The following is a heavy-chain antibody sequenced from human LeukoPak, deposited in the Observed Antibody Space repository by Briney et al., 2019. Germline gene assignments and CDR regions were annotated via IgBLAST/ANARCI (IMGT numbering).Heavy chain of an antibody. CDR1: GGSISSSNW. Sequence: SETLSLTCAVSGGSISSSNWWSWVRQPPGKGLEWIGEIHHSGSTNYNPSLKSRVTISVDKSKNQFSLKLSSVTAADTAVYYCARDNRYYDYVWGSYRVFDYWGQGTLVTVSS. CDR3: ARDNRYYDYVWGSYRVFDY. D-gene: IGHD3-16*02. V-gene: IGHV4-4*02. J-gene: IGHJ4*02. CDR2: IHHSGST.